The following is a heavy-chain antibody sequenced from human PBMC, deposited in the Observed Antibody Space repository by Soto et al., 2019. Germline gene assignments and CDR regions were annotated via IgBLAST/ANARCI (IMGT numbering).Heavy chain of an antibody. CDR1: GYTCTSYY. D-gene: IGHD6-19*01. Sequence: ASVKVSCKASGYTCTSYYMHWVRQAPGQGLEWMGIINPSGGSTSYAQKFQGRVTMTRDTSTSTVYMELSSLRSEDTAVYYCARAKGIAVAGTPGGMDVWGQGTTVTVSS. CDR2: INPSGGST. V-gene: IGHV1-46*01. CDR3: ARAKGIAVAGTPGGMDV. J-gene: IGHJ6*02.